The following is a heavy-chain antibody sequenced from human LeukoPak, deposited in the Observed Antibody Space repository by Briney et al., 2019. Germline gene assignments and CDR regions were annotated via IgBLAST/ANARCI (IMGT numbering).Heavy chain of an antibody. Sequence: ASVKVSCKASGYTFTGYYIHWVRQAPGQGLEWMGWITPSSGATNYAQQLQGRTTMTRDTSISTAYMELNNLISDDTAVYYCARGMGSGTYRRFDFWGQGTLVTVSS. V-gene: IGHV1-2*02. CDR2: ITPSSGAT. J-gene: IGHJ4*02. CDR3: ARGMGSGTYRRFDF. D-gene: IGHD3-10*01. CDR1: GYTFTGYY.